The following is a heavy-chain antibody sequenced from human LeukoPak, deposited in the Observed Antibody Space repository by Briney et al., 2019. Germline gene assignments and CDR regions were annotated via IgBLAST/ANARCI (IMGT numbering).Heavy chain of an antibody. Sequence: GRSLRLSCAASGFTFSSYAMHWVRQAPGKGLEWVAVISYDGSNKYYADSVKGRFTISRDNSKNTLYLQMNSLRAEDTAVYYCARDIYSGYALEGYYFDYWGQGTLVTVSS. J-gene: IGHJ4*02. D-gene: IGHD5-12*01. CDR1: GFTFSSYA. CDR2: ISYDGSNK. V-gene: IGHV3-30-3*01. CDR3: ARDIYSGYALEGYYFDY.